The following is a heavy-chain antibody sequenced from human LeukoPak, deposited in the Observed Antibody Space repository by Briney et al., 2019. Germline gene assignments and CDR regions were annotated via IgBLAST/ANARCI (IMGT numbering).Heavy chain of an antibody. CDR1: GGSISTYY. J-gene: IGHJ4*02. CDR3: ARAHCGGNSEFDY. CDR2: IYYSGST. D-gene: IGHD4-23*01. V-gene: IGHV4-59*01. Sequence: SETLSLTCTVSGGSISTYYWSWIRQPPGKGLEWIGYIYYSGSTSYNPSLKSRVTISLDTSKNQFSLNLRSVTTADTAVYYCARAHCGGNSEFDYWGQGILVTVSS.